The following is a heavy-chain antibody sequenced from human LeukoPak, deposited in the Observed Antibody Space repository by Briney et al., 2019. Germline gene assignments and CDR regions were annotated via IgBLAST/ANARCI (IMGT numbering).Heavy chain of an antibody. CDR2: IYYSGST. D-gene: IGHD3-10*01. CDR3: ARLAYGSGNPDY. J-gene: IGHJ4*02. CDR1: GGSISSSSYY. Sequence: SETLSLTCTVSGGSISSSSYYWGWIRQPPGTGLEWIGSIYYSGSTYYNPSLKSRVTISVDTSKNQFSLKLSSVTAADTAVYYCARLAYGSGNPDYWGQGTLVTVSS. V-gene: IGHV4-39*01.